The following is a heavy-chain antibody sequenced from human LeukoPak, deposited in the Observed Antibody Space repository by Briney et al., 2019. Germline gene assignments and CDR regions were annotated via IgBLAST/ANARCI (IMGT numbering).Heavy chain of an antibody. V-gene: IGHV4-4*07. J-gene: IGHJ3*02. D-gene: IGHD3-9*01. CDR1: GGSISSYY. CDR3: AGRRLRYFDWPSSIAGWAFDI. Sequence: PSETLSPTCTVSGGSISSYYWSWIRQPAGKGLEWIGRIYTSGSTNYNPSLKSRVTISVDTSKNQFSLKLSSVTAADTAVYYCAGRRLRYFDWPSSIAGWAFDIWGQGTMVTVSS. CDR2: IYTSGST.